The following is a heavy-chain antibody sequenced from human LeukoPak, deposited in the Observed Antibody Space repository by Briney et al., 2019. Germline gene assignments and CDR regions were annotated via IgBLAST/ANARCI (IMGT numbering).Heavy chain of an antibody. Sequence: GGFLRLSCAASVFTFCSYPMSWVRHAPWKGLEWLSAISGSGGSTYYADSVKGRFTISRDNSKNTLYLQMNSLRAEDTAVYYCGGGAKSLDYYGMDVWGQGTTVTVSS. J-gene: IGHJ6*02. CDR2: ISGSGGST. D-gene: IGHD3-10*01. CDR3: GGGAKSLDYYGMDV. CDR1: VFTFCSYP. V-gene: IGHV3-23*01.